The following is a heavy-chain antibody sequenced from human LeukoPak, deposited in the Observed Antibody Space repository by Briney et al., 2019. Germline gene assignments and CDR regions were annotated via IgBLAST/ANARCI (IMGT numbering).Heavy chain of an antibody. Sequence: SETLSLTCTVSVGSISGYFWSWVRQAPGTGLDWIGHIYYSGATNYNPSLRSRATISVDTSKNQFSLKLRSVTAADTAVYYCARAQYSGSCFDYWGQGTLVTVSS. CDR2: IYYSGAT. J-gene: IGHJ4*02. V-gene: IGHV4-59*13. CDR1: VGSISGYF. CDR3: ARAQYSGSCFDY. D-gene: IGHD1-26*01.